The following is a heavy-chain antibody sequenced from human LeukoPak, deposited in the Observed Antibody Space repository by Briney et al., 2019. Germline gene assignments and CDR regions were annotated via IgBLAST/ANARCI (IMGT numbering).Heavy chain of an antibody. D-gene: IGHD4-23*01. J-gene: IGHJ4*02. Sequence: SSETLSLTCTVSGGSISSYYWNWTRQPPGKGLEWIGYIYYSGSTNYNPSLKSRVTISVDTSKNQFSLKLSSVTAADTAVYYCARDRLRWPKIDYWGQGTLVTVSS. CDR1: GGSISSYY. V-gene: IGHV4-59*01. CDR2: IYYSGST. CDR3: ARDRLRWPKIDY.